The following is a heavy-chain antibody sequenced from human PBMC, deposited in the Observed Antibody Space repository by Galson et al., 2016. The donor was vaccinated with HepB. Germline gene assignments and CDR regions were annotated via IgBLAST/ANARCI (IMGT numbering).Heavy chain of an antibody. CDR3: AARTAHDAFDI. J-gene: IGHJ3*02. V-gene: IGHV5-51*03. Sequence: QSGAEVKKPGESLKISCEGSGYSFTSYWIGWVRQMPGKGLEWMGIIYPGDSDTRYSPSFQGQVTIAADKSISTAYLQWSSLKASDTALYFCAARTAHDAFDIWGQGTMVTVSS. D-gene: IGHD1-14*01. CDR1: GYSFTSYW. CDR2: IYPGDSDT.